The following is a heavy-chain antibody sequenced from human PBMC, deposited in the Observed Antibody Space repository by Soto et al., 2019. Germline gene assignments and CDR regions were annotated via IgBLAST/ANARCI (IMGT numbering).Heavy chain of an antibody. CDR2: IYYSVST. Sequence: SETLSLTCTVSGGSISSGGYYWSWIRQHPGKGLEWIGYIYYSVSTYYNPSLKSRVTISVDTSKNQFSLKLSSVTAADTAVYYCARDLGAQIVDYWGQGTLVTVSS. CDR1: GGSISSGGYY. V-gene: IGHV4-31*03. D-gene: IGHD1-26*01. J-gene: IGHJ4*02. CDR3: ARDLGAQIVDY.